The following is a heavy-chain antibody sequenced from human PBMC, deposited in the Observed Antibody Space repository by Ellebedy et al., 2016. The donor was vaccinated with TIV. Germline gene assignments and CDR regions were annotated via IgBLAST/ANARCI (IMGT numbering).Heavy chain of an antibody. V-gene: IGHV4-34*01. CDR3: ARAGQAETSHYFDY. CDR2: IKHTGST. J-gene: IGHJ4*02. Sequence: SETLSLXXAVYGASFSDYYWSWIRQPPGKGPEWIGDIKHTGSTNYNPSLKSRLTISVDTSKNQFSLNLRSMTAADTAVYYCARAGQAETSHYFDYWGQGTLVTVSS. D-gene: IGHD1-1*01. CDR1: GASFSDYY.